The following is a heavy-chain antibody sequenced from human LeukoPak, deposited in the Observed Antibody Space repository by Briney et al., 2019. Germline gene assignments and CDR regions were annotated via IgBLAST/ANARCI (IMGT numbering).Heavy chain of an antibody. V-gene: IGHV3-23*01. CDR3: AKDVYDYVWGSYPFDY. CDR1: GFTFSSNA. Sequence: PGGSLRLSCAASGFTFSSNAMSWVRQAPGKGLEWVSGISYSGGSTYYADSVKGRFTISRDNSKNTLYLQMNSLRAEDTAVYYCAKDVYDYVWGSYPFDYWGQGTLVTVSS. CDR2: ISYSGGST. D-gene: IGHD3-16*01. J-gene: IGHJ4*02.